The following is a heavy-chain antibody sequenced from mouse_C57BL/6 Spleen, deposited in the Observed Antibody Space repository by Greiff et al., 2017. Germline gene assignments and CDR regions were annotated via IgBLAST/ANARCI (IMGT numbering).Heavy chain of an antibody. Sequence: QVQLQQSGAELARPGASVKMSCKASGYTFTSYSMHWVKQRPGQGLEWIGYINPSSGYTNYNQKFKDKATLTADKSSSTAYMQLSSLTSEDSAVYYCARLGDAHWYFDVWGKGTTVTVSS. CDR1: GYTFTSYS. CDR2: INPSSGYT. CDR3: ARLGDAHWYFDV. D-gene: IGHD2-13*01. J-gene: IGHJ1*03. V-gene: IGHV1-4*01.